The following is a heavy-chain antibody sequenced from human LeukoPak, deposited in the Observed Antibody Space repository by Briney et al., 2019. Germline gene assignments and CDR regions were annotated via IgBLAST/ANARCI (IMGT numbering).Heavy chain of an antibody. J-gene: IGHJ4*02. V-gene: IGHV4-34*01. Sequence: WETLYLTCAGYGGSFSSYYWSWIRQPPGKGLEWIGEINHGGSTNYNPSLKSRVTISVDTSNNQFSLKLSSVTAADTAVYYCARGRGRYYYDSSGYYPFDYWGQGTLVTVSS. CDR1: GGSFSSYY. CDR3: ARGRGRYYYDSSGYYPFDY. D-gene: IGHD3-22*01. CDR2: INHGGST.